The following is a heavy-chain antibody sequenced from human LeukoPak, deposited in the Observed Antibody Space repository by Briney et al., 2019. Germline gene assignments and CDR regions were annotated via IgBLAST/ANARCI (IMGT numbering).Heavy chain of an antibody. V-gene: IGHV1-18*01. CDR1: GYTFTSYG. D-gene: IGHD2-15*01. J-gene: IGHJ4*02. CDR2: ISAYNGNT. Sequence: GASVKVSCKASGYTFTSYGISWVRQAPGQGLEWMGWISAYNGNTNYAQKLQGRVTMTTDTSTSTAYMELRSLRSDDTAVYYCATNLESYCSGGSCCNDYWGQGTLVTVSS. CDR3: ATNLESYCSGGSCCNDY.